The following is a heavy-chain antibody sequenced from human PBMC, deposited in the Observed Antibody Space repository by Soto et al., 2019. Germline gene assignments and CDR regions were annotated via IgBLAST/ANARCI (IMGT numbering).Heavy chain of an antibody. Sequence: PGGSLRLSCAASGFTVSSNYMSWVRQAPGKGLEWVSVIYSGASTYYADSVKGRFTISRDNSKNTLYLQMNSLRAEDTAVYYCARGRLGYCSGGSCSTYGMDVWGQGTTVTVSS. V-gene: IGHV3-53*01. CDR1: GFTVSSNY. CDR3: ARGRLGYCSGGSCSTYGMDV. D-gene: IGHD2-15*01. CDR2: IYSGAST. J-gene: IGHJ6*02.